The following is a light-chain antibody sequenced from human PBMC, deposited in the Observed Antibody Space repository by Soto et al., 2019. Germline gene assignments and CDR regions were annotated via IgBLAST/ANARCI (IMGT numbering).Light chain of an antibody. CDR2: GAS. CDR3: QQYGDSPWT. CDR1: QSVSSSY. Sequence: ALTQFPGTLSSSPGERATLSCRASQSVSSSYLAWYQRKPGQAPRLLIYGASSRATGIPDRFSGSGSGTDFTLTINRLEPEDFAVYFCQQYGDSPWTFGQGTKVEI. V-gene: IGKV3-20*01. J-gene: IGKJ1*01.